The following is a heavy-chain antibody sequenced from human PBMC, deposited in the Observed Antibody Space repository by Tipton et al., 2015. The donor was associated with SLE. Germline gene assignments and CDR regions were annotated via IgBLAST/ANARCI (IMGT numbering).Heavy chain of an antibody. CDR1: GGSISSYY. CDR2: IYYSGST. Sequence: LRLSCTVSGGSISSYYWSWIRQPPGKRLEWIGYIYYSGSTNYNPSLKSRVTISVDTSKNQFSLKLSSVTAADTAVYYCARGGSSWPDAFDIWGQGTMVTVSS. CDR3: ARGGSSWPDAFDI. J-gene: IGHJ3*02. D-gene: IGHD6-13*01. V-gene: IGHV4-59*01.